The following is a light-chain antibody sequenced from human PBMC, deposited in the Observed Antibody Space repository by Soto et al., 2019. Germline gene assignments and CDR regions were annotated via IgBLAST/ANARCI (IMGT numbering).Light chain of an antibody. Sequence: DIQMTQSPSTLSASVGDRVTITCRASQSIRNWLAWYQQKPGKAPNLLIYDASSLESGVPSRFGGSGSGTEFTLSISSLQPDDFAGYYCQQYNGYSPGTFGQGTKVEIK. CDR1: QSIRNW. J-gene: IGKJ1*01. CDR3: QQYNGYSPGT. V-gene: IGKV1-5*01. CDR2: DAS.